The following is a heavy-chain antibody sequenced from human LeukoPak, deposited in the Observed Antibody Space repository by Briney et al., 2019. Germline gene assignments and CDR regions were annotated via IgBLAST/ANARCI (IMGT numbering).Heavy chain of an antibody. CDR3: ARGAAAFDAFDI. J-gene: IGHJ3*02. CDR2: IRYDGSNK. Sequence: PGGSLRLSCAASGFTFSSYGMHWVRQAPGKGLEWVAFIRYDGSNKYYADSVKGRFTISRDNSKNTLYLQMNSLRAEDTAVYYCARGAAAFDAFDIWGQGTMVTVSS. D-gene: IGHD6-13*01. CDR1: GFTFSSYG. V-gene: IGHV3-30*02.